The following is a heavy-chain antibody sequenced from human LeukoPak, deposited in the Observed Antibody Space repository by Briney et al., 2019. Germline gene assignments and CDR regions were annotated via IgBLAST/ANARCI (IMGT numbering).Heavy chain of an antibody. J-gene: IGHJ5*02. V-gene: IGHV1-2*02. CDR2: INPNGGGT. CDR1: GYTLTGYY. D-gene: IGHD1-26*01. CDR3: ARGPPQWELRMGGFDT. Sequence: ASMKVSCKASGYTLTGYYMHWVRQAPGQGLEWMGWINPNGGGTNYAQKFQGRVTMTRDTSISTAHMELSRLRSDDTAVYYCARGPPQWELRMGGFDTWGQGTLVTVSS.